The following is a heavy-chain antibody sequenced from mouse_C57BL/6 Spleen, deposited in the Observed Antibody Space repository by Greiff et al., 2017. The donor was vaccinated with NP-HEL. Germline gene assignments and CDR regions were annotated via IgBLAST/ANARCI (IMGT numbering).Heavy chain of an antibody. CDR3: ATAQANAMDY. J-gene: IGHJ4*01. D-gene: IGHD3-2*02. V-gene: IGHV14-3*01. Sequence: EVQLQQSVAELVRPGASVKLSCTASGFNFKNTYMHWVKQRPEQGLEWIGRIDPANGNTKYAPKFQGKATRTADTSSNTAYLQLSSLTSEDTAIYYCATAQANAMDYWGQGTSVTVSS. CDR2: IDPANGNT. CDR1: GFNFKNTY.